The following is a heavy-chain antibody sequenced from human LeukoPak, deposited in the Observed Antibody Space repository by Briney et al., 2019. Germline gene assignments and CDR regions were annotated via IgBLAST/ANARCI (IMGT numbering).Heavy chain of an antibody. Sequence: GGSLRLSCAASGFTFSRYEMNWVRQAPGKGLVWVSYISSSGSAIYYADSVKGRFTISRDNAKNSLYLQMNSLRAEDTAVYYCAELGITMIGGVWGKGTTVTISS. J-gene: IGHJ6*04. CDR2: ISSSGSAI. CDR1: GFTFSRYE. D-gene: IGHD3-10*02. V-gene: IGHV3-48*03. CDR3: AELGITMIGGV.